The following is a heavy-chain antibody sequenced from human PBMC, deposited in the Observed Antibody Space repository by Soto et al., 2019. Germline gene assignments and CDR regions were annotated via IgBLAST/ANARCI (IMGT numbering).Heavy chain of an antibody. CDR3: ARRMTTSLDF. V-gene: IGHV1-69*01. J-gene: IGHJ4*02. CDR2: IIPKFGAS. CDR1: GATYSDYA. D-gene: IGHD4-17*01. Sequence: QVQLVQSGAEVKKPGSSVRVSCKASGATYSDYAFAWVRQAPGQGLEWMGGIIPKFGASKYAQKFHGRVTITADESTSTAYLELSSLRYEDTAVYYCARRMTTSLDFWGQGTLVTVSS.